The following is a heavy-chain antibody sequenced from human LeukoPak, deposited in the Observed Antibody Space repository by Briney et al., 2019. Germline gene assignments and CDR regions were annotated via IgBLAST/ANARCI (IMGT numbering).Heavy chain of an antibody. CDR2: INHSGST. Sequence: SETLSLTCAVYGGSFSGYYWSWIRQPPGKGLEWIGEINHSGSTNYNPSLKSRVTISVDTSKNQFSLKLSSVTAADTAVYYCARRAAAAGKSFDYWGQETLVTVSS. CDR3: ARRAAAAGKSFDY. V-gene: IGHV4-34*01. D-gene: IGHD6-13*01. CDR1: GGSFSGYY. J-gene: IGHJ4*02.